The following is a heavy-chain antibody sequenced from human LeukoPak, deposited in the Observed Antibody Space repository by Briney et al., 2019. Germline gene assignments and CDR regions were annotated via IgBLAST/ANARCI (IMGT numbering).Heavy chain of an antibody. V-gene: IGHV4-59*01. J-gene: IGHJ5*02. Sequence: ASETLSLTCNVSGGSISSYYWSWIRRPPGKGLEWIGYIYNSGSTNYNPSLKSRVIISVDTSKNQISLKLSSVTAADTAVYYCARDRWFDPWGQGTLVTVSS. CDR1: GGSISSYY. CDR2: IYNSGST. CDR3: ARDRWFDP.